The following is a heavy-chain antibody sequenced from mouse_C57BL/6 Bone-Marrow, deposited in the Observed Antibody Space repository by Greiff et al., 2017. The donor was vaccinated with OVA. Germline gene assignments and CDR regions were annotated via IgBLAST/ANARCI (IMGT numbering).Heavy chain of an antibody. CDR1: GYTFPGYW. CDR2: ILPGSGST. D-gene: IGHD2-3*01. Sequence: VQLQQSGAELMKPGASVKLSCKATGYTFPGYWIEWVKQRPGHGLEWIGEILPGSGSTNYNEKFKGKATFTADTSSNTAYMQLSSLTTEDSAIYYCAREERWLLPYYYAMDYWGQGTSVTVSS. V-gene: IGHV1-9*01. J-gene: IGHJ4*01. CDR3: AREERWLLPYYYAMDY.